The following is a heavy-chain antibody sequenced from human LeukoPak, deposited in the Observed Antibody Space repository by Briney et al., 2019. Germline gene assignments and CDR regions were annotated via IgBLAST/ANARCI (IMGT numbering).Heavy chain of an antibody. V-gene: IGHV4-59*01. CDR2: IYYSGST. Sequence: SETLSLTCTVSGGSISGYYWSWIRQPPGKGLEWIGYIYYSGSTNYNPSLKSRVTISVDTSKNQFSLKLSSVTAADTAVYYCARGCSAGPPHNWFDPWGQGTLVTVSS. D-gene: IGHD6-13*01. CDR1: GGSISGYY. J-gene: IGHJ5*02. CDR3: ARGCSAGPPHNWFDP.